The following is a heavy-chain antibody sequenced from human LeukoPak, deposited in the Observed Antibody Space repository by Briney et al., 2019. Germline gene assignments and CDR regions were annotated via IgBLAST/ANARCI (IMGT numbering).Heavy chain of an antibody. V-gene: IGHV3-53*01. Sequence: GSLRLSCAASGFTVSSNYMSWVRQAPGKGLEWVSVIYSGGSTYYADSVKGRFTISRDNSKNTLYLQMNSLRAEDTAVYYCAKDSTVDTAMVTWLDYYYHGMDVWGQGTTVTVSS. CDR2: IYSGGST. J-gene: IGHJ6*02. CDR3: AKDSTVDTAMVTWLDYYYHGMDV. D-gene: IGHD5-18*01. CDR1: GFTVSSNY.